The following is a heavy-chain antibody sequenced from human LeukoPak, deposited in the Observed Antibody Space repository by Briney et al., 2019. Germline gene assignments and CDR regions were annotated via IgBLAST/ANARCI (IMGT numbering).Heavy chain of an antibody. CDR3: ARDQSYYDSSGLDY. V-gene: IGHV4-31*03. J-gene: IGHJ4*02. CDR2: IYYSGST. CDR1: GGSISSGGYY. D-gene: IGHD3-22*01. Sequence: SETLSLTCTVSGGSISSGGYYWSWIRQHPGKGLEWIGYIYYSGSTYYNPSLKSRVTISVDTSKSQFSLKLSSVTAADTAVYYCARDQSYYDSSGLDYWGQGTLVTVSS.